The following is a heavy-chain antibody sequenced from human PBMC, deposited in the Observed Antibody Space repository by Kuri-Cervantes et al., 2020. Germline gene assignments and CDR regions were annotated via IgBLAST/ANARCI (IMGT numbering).Heavy chain of an antibody. CDR1: GYIFTNYG. Sequence: ASVKVSCKSSGYIFTNYGISWVRQAPGEGLEWMGWISPYNGKTNYAQKFQGRVTLTTDTSTTAHMELRSLRSDDTAMYYCARGRSRFMEYNYDAFDIWGQGTVVTVSS. D-gene: IGHD2/OR15-2a*01. V-gene: IGHV1-18*01. J-gene: IGHJ3*02. CDR2: ISPYNGKT. CDR3: ARGRSRFMEYNYDAFDI.